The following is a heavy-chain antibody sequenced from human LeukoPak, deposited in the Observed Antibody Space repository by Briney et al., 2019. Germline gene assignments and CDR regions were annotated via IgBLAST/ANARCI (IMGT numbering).Heavy chain of an antibody. D-gene: IGHD3-3*01. CDR3: ARAYDFWTNCFDP. J-gene: IGHJ5*02. CDR2: TYTSGST. Sequence: SQTLSLTCTVSGGSISSGSYYWSWIRQPAGKGLEWIWRTYTSGSTNYNPSLKSRVTISVDTSKNQFSLKLSSVTAADTAVYYCARAYDFWTNCFDPWGQGTLVTVSS. V-gene: IGHV4-61*02. CDR1: GGSISSGSYY.